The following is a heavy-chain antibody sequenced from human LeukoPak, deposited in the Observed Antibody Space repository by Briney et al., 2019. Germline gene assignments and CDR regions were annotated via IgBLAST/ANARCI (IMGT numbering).Heavy chain of an antibody. J-gene: IGHJ4*02. CDR1: GGSISSYH. Sequence: SETLSLTCTVSGGSISSYHWSWIRQPSGKGLEWIGDIYTSGSTNSNPSLQSRLTISVDTSKNQFSLKLSSVTATDTAVYYCARHGGYSSGADYFDYWGQGTLVTVSS. D-gene: IGHD6-19*01. CDR2: IYTSGST. CDR3: ARHGGYSSGADYFDY. V-gene: IGHV4-59*08.